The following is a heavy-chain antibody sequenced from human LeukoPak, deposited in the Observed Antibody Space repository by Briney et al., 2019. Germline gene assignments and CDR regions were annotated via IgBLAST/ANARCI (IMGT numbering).Heavy chain of an antibody. V-gene: IGHV4-59*01. CDR1: GGSFSGYY. Sequence: SETLSLTCAVYGGSFSGYYWSWFRQPPGKGLEWIGYMYYSGTTNYNPSLKSRVTMSVDTSKNHFSLKMNSLTAADTAEYYCAGLRYHGGNTVWGQGTPVAVSS. CDR2: MYYSGTT. J-gene: IGHJ4*02. CDR3: AGLRYHGGNTV. D-gene: IGHD4-23*01.